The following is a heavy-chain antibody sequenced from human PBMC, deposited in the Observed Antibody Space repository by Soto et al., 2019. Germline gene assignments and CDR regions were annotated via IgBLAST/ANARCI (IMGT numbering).Heavy chain of an antibody. CDR1: GGSISSYY. J-gene: IGHJ4*02. CDR2: IYYSGST. Sequence: PSETLSLTCTVSGGSISSYYWSWIRQPPGKGLEWIGYIYYSGSTNYNPSLKSRVTISVDTSKNQFSLKLSSVTAADTAVYYCARVYGDCFDYWGQGTLVTVYS. D-gene: IGHD4-17*01. CDR3: ARVYGDCFDY. V-gene: IGHV4-59*01.